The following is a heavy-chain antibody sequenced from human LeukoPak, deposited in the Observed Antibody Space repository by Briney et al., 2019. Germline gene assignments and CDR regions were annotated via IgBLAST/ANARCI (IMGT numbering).Heavy chain of an antibody. CDR3: ASIGYCSSTSCYKGRD. J-gene: IGHJ4*02. D-gene: IGHD2-2*02. V-gene: IGHV1-69*13. Sequence: SVKVSCKASGYTFTSYGISWVRQAPGQGLEWMGGIIPIFGTANYAQKFQGRVTITADESTSTAYMELSSLRSEDTAVYYCASIGYCSSTSCYKGRDRGQGTLVTVSS. CDR1: GYTFTSYG. CDR2: IIPIFGTA.